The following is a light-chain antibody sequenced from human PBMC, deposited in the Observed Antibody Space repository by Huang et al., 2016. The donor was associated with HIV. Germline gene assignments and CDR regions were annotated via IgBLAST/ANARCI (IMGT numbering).Light chain of an antibody. CDR3: QQYNNWPPWT. J-gene: IGKJ1*01. V-gene: IGKV3-15*01. CDR2: GAS. CDR1: QSVSSD. Sequence: EIVMTQSPATLSVSPGESATLSCKASQSVSSDLAWYQQKPGQAPRRLIYGASTRATGIPARFSGSGYGTEFTLTISSLQSEDFAVYYCQQYNNWPPWTFGQGTKVEIK.